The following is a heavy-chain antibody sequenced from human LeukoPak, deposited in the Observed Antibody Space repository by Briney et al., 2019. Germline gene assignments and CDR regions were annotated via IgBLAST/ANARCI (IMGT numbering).Heavy chain of an antibody. CDR2: IKQDGSEK. V-gene: IGHV3-7*04. CDR1: GFTFSSNW. CDR3: ARAAAGD. J-gene: IGHJ4*02. D-gene: IGHD6-13*01. Sequence: GGSLRLSGAASGFTFSSNWMSWVGQPPGKGLEWVANIKQDGSEKYYVDSVKGRFTISRDNAKKSLYLQMNSLRVEDTAVYYCARAAAGDWGQGTLVTVSS.